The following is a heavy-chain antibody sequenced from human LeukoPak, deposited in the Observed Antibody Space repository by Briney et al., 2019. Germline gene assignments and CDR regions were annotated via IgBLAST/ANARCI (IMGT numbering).Heavy chain of an antibody. Sequence: GGGLRLSCAASGFTFDEYAMHWVRQARGRGVEGVSGISWNSGSIGYAACVKGRFTISTDNAKNSLYLQMNSLRAEDTALYYCTKDIATGNRLYYFDYWGQGTLVTVSS. CDR2: ISWNSGSI. CDR3: TKDIATGNRLYYFDY. V-gene: IGHV3-9*01. D-gene: IGHD1-14*01. J-gene: IGHJ4*02. CDR1: GFTFDEYA.